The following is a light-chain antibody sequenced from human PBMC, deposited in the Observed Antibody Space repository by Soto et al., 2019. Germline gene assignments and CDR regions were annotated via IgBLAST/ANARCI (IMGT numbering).Light chain of an antibody. CDR3: AAWDDSLSGRV. CDR1: SSNIGSNY. Sequence: QSALTQPPSASRTPGQRVTISCSGSSSNIGSNYVYWYQQLPGTAPKLLIYRNSQRPSGVPDRFSGSKSGTSASLAISGLRSEDEADFYCAAWDDSLSGRVFGTGTKVTVL. J-gene: IGLJ1*01. V-gene: IGLV1-47*01. CDR2: RNS.